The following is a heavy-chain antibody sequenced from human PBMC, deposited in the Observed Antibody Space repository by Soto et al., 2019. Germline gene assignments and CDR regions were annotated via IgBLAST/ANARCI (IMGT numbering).Heavy chain of an antibody. V-gene: IGHV1-69*04. CDR2: IIPILGIA. D-gene: IGHD3-22*01. Sequence: SVKVSCKASGGTFSSYTISWVRQAPGQGLEWMGRIIPILGIANYAQKFQGRVTITADKSTSTAYMELSRLRSDDTAAYYCARDITMIDYKRPDDAFDIWGQGTMVTVSS. CDR3: ARDITMIDYKRPDDAFDI. J-gene: IGHJ3*02. CDR1: GGTFSSYT.